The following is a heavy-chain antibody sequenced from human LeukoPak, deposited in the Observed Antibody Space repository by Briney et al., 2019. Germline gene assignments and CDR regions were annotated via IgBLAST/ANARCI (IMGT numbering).Heavy chain of an antibody. Sequence: SVTVSCKASGGTFIRYAISWVRQAAGQGLEWMGRIIPILGIANYAQKFQGRVTITADKSTSTAYMELSSLRSEDTAVYYCAIGYSYGYGVFDYWGQGTLVTVSS. J-gene: IGHJ4*02. D-gene: IGHD5-18*01. CDR3: AIGYSYGYGVFDY. CDR1: GGTFIRYA. V-gene: IGHV1-69*04. CDR2: IIPILGIA.